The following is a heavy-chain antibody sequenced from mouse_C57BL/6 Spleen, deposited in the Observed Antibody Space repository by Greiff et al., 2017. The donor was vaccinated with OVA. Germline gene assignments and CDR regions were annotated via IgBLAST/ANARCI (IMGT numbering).Heavy chain of an antibody. CDR3: ARDGSSYVGYFDY. CDR1: GYSITSGYY. V-gene: IGHV3-6*01. D-gene: IGHD1-1*01. J-gene: IGHJ2*01. Sequence: EVHLVESGPGLVKPSQSLSLTCSVTGYSITSGYYWNWIRQFPGNKLEWMGYISYDGSNNYNPSLKNRISITRDTSKNQFFLKLNSVTTEDTATYYCARDGSSYVGYFDYWGQGTTLTVSS. CDR2: ISYDGSN.